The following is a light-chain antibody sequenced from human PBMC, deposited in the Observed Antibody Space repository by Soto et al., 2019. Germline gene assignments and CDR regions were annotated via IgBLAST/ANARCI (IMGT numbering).Light chain of an antibody. V-gene: IGLV3-21*04. CDR1: NIGSKS. CDR2: YDS. CDR3: QVWDSSSDRVV. J-gene: IGLJ2*01. Sequence: SSELTQPPSVSVAPGKTARITCGGNNIGSKSVHWYQQKPGQAPVLVIYYDSDRPSGIPERFSGSNSGNTATLTISRVEAGDEADYYCQVWDSSSDRVVFGGGTKLTGL.